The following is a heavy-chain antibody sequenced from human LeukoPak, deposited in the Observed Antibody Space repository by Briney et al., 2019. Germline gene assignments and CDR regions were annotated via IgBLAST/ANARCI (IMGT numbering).Heavy chain of an antibody. Sequence: SETLSLTCTVSGGSISSYYWSWIRQPPGKGLEWIGYIYHSGSTYYNPSLKSRVTISVDRSKNQFSLKLSSVTAADTAVYYCAREVGYDSSGYYLNYFDYWGQGTLVTVSS. CDR1: GGSISSYY. J-gene: IGHJ4*02. D-gene: IGHD3-22*01. CDR3: AREVGYDSSGYYLNYFDY. V-gene: IGHV4-59*12. CDR2: IYHSGST.